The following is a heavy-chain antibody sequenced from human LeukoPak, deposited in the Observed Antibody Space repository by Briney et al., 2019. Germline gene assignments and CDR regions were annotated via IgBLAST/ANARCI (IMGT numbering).Heavy chain of an antibody. V-gene: IGHV3-66*02. D-gene: IGHD3-22*01. J-gene: IGHJ4*02. CDR2: IYSGGST. CDR3: ARDRGREYDSSGYYWRYYFDY. Sequence: GGSLRLFCAVSGLTVSSNYTSWARQAPGRGLEWVSVIYSGGSTFYADSVKGRFTISRKNSKNNSYLQMNSLRAEDTAVYYCARDRGREYDSSGYYWRYYFDYWGQGTLVTVSS. CDR1: GLTVSSNY.